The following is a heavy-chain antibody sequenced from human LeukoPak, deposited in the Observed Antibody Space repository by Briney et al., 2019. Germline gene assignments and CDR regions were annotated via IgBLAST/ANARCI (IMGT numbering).Heavy chain of an antibody. V-gene: IGHV3-48*01. D-gene: IGHD5-18*01. CDR1: GFTFSDYS. CDR2: INGHGDAT. CDR3: ARDLPRGYSCDY. Sequence: GGSLRLSCAASGFTFSDYSMNWGRQAPGKVLEGVSYINGHGDATYYADSVEGRFSISRDNAKKSLYLQMDSLRAEDTAVYYCARDLPRGYSCDYWGQGTLVTVSS. J-gene: IGHJ4*02.